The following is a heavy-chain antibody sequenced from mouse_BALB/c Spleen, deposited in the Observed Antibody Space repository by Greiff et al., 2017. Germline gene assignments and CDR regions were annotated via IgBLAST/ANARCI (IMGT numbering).Heavy chain of an antibody. CDR2: IDPENGDT. Sequence: VQLQQSGAELVRSGASVKLSCTASGFNIKDYYMHWVKQRPEQGLEWIGWIDPENGDTEYAPKFQGKATMTADTSSNTAYLQLSSLTSEVTAVYYCNAWSGYDGGSVDYWGQGTTLTVSS. J-gene: IGHJ2*01. V-gene: IGHV14-4*02. CDR1: GFNIKDYY. CDR3: NAWSGYDGGSVDY. D-gene: IGHD2-2*01.